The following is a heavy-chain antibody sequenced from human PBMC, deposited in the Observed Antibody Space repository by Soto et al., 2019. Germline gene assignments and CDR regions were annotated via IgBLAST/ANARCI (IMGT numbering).Heavy chain of an antibody. CDR2: ISAYNGNT. Sequence: GASVKVSCKASGYTFTSYGISWVRQAPGQGLEWMGWISAYNGNTNYAQKLQGRVTMTTDTSTSTAYMELRSLRSDDTAVYYCARDRWYYYDSSGYSHFDYWGQGTLVTVS. CDR1: GYTFTSYG. D-gene: IGHD3-22*01. J-gene: IGHJ4*02. V-gene: IGHV1-18*04. CDR3: ARDRWYYYDSSGYSHFDY.